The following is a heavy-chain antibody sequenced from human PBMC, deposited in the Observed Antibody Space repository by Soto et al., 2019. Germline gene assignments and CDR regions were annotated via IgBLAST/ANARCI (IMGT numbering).Heavy chain of an antibody. D-gene: IGHD2-21*02. CDR3: ARQRTTVVTQAYFDH. V-gene: IGHV4-39*01. CDR1: GESISSSSYY. CDR2: IYYSGRT. Sequence: SEALSLTCIVSGESISSSSYYWGWIRQPPGKGLEWIGSIYYSGRTYHNPSFKSRVTISIDTSKNQFSLKLSSVTATDTAVYYCARQRTTVVTQAYFDHWGQGALVTVSS. J-gene: IGHJ4*02.